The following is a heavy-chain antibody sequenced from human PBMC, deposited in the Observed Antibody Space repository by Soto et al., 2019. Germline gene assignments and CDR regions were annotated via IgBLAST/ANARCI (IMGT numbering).Heavy chain of an antibody. Sequence: EVQLLESGGDLVQPGGSLILSCAASGFIFGTNAMAWVRQAPGKGLEWVSAIGGDGNTYYTDSVKGRFTISRDNSKNIMDLQMNSLRAEDTALYYCAKKFGYSSSRGYYPRAFDYWGQGTLVTVSS. CDR1: GFIFGTNA. J-gene: IGHJ4*02. V-gene: IGHV3-23*01. CDR3: AKKFGYSSSRGYYPRAFDY. D-gene: IGHD3-22*01. CDR2: IGGDGNT.